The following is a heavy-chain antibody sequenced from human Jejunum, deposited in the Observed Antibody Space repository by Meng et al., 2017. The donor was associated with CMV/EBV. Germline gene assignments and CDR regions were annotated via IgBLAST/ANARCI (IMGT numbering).Heavy chain of an antibody. CDR2: ISAYNGNT. D-gene: IGHD1-26*01. J-gene: IGHJ4*02. CDR3: ARVEVGITSRDY. CDR1: GYTFTNYG. Sequence: QAQLVQSGGEVKKPGASVKGSCKASGYTFTNYGITWVRQAPGQGLEWMGWISAYNGNTNYAQTLQGRVTMTTDTSTSTAYMELGSLRSDDTAVYYCARVEVGITSRDYWGQGTLVTVSS. V-gene: IGHV1-18*01.